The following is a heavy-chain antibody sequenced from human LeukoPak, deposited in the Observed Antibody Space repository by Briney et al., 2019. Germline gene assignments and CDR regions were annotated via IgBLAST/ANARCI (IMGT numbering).Heavy chain of an antibody. D-gene: IGHD5-24*01. Sequence: GGSLRFSCAASGFTISSNYMSWVRQAPGKGLEWVSVIYSGGSTYDADSVKGRFTIYRDNSKNTLYLQMNSLRAEDTGVYYCARDGYNSDAFDIWGQGTMVTVSS. CDR2: IYSGGST. J-gene: IGHJ3*02. V-gene: IGHV3-53*01. CDR3: ARDGYNSDAFDI. CDR1: GFTISSNY.